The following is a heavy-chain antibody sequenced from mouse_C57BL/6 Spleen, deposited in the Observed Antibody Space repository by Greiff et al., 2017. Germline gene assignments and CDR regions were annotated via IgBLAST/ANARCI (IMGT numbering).Heavy chain of an antibody. V-gene: IGHV1-74*01. J-gene: IGHJ4*01. CDR1: GYTFTSYW. CDR3: AIDGSSVYAMDY. Sequence: QVQLQQPGAELVKPGASVKVSCKASGYTFTSYWMPWVKQRPGQGLEWIGRIHPSDSDTNYNQKFKGKATLTVDKSSSTAYMQLSSLTSEDAAVYYCAIDGSSVYAMDYWGQGTSVTVSS. D-gene: IGHD1-1*01. CDR2: IHPSDSDT.